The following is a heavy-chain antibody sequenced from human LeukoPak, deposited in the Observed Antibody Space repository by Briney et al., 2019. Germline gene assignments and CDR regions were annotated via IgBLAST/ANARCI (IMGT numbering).Heavy chain of an antibody. J-gene: IGHJ5*02. D-gene: IGHD2-21*01. CDR2: VIPIFGIA. CDR3: AREVGGYFQYNWFAP. V-gene: IGHV1-69*04. Sequence: SVKVSCKASGVTFSSYAISWVRQAPGQGLEWRGRVIPIFGIANYAKKCQCRVTITADKSTSTAYMELSSLRSDDTAVYYCAREVGGYFQYNWFAPWGQGTLVTVSS. CDR1: GVTFSSYA.